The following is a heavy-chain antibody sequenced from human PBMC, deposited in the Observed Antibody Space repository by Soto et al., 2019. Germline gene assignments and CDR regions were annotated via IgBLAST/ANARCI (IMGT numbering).Heavy chain of an antibody. J-gene: IGHJ4*02. CDR2: ITPFNGDT. CDR3: ARVRVVVGATIDS. D-gene: IGHD2-15*01. CDR1: GYTFSRNI. V-gene: IGHV1-18*04. Sequence: ASVKVSCKASGYTFSRNIIHWVRQAPGQVLEWMGWITPFNGDTSYAQKFQGRVTMTTDTSTSTVFMELRSLRFDDTAVYYCARVRVVVGATIDSWGQGTLVTVSS.